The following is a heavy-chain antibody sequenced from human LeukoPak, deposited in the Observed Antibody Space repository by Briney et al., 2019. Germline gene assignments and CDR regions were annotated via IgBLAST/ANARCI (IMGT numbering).Heavy chain of an antibody. CDR2: IYHSGST. V-gene: IGHV4-38-2*02. CDR3: VLKNSSGYYYAYYFDY. Sequence: PSETLSLTCTVSGYSISSGYYWGWIRQPPGKGLEWIGSIYHSGSTYYNPSLKSRVTISVDTSKNQFSLKLSSVTAADTAVYYCVLKNSSGYYYAYYFDYWGQGTLVTVSS. J-gene: IGHJ4*02. D-gene: IGHD3-22*01. CDR1: GYSISSGYY.